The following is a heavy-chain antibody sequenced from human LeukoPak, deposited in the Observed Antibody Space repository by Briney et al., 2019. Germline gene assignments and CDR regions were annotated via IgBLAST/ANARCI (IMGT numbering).Heavy chain of an antibody. V-gene: IGHV3-30*03. Sequence: GGSLRLSCAASGFTVSSNYMSWVRQAPGKGLEWVAVISYDGSNKYYADSVKGRFTISRDNSKNTLYLQMNSLRAEDTAVYYCASGIVVVTATRWGQGTLVTVSS. CDR2: ISYDGSNK. CDR3: ASGIVVVTATR. D-gene: IGHD2-21*02. CDR1: GFTVSSNY. J-gene: IGHJ4*02.